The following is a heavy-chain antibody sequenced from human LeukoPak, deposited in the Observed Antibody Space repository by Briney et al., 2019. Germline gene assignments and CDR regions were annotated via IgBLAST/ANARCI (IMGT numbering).Heavy chain of an antibody. V-gene: IGHV3-23*01. D-gene: IGHD1-26*01. CDR2: IYGSGVSI. CDR1: GFTFKNYV. CDR3: AKDLGWELPAEAY. Sequence: GGSLTLSCVASGFTFKNYVMNWVRQALGRGLAWLATIYGSGVSISYADSVKGRFTISRDNSNNTLYLQMNSLRAEDTAMYYCAKDLGWELPAEAYWGQGILVTVSS. J-gene: IGHJ4*02.